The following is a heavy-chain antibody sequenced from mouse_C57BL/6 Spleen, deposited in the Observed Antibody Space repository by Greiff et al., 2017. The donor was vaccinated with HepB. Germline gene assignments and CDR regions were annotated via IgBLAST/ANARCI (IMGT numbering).Heavy chain of an antibody. CDR2: IDPETGGT. J-gene: IGHJ2*01. D-gene: IGHD2-4*01. CDR3: TRPYDYDDGLYFDY. CDR1: GYTFTDYE. Sequence: QVQLKESGAELVRPGASVTLSCKASGYTFTDYELHWVKQTPVHGLEWIGAIDPETGGTAYNQKFKGKAILTADKSSSTAYMELRSLTSEDSAVYYCTRPYDYDDGLYFDYWGQGTTLTVSS. V-gene: IGHV1-15*01.